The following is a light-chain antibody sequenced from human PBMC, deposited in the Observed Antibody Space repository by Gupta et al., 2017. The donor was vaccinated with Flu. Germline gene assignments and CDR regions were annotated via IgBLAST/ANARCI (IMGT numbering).Light chain of an antibody. CDR1: QSLSSY. Sequence: EIVLTQSPATLSLSPGERATLSCRASQSLSSYLAWYQQKPGQAPRLLIYDASNRATGIPDRFSGSGSGADFTLTISSLEPEDFAVYYCQQRTNWLVTFGQGTRVEIK. V-gene: IGKV3-11*01. CDR3: QQRTNWLVT. CDR2: DAS. J-gene: IGKJ1*01.